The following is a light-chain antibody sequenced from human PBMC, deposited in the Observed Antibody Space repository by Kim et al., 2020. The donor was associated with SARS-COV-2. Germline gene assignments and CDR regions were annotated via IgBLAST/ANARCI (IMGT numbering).Light chain of an antibody. CDR1: SLRSYY. CDR2: GEN. Sequence: GQTIRITCQGDSLRSYYASWYQQKPGQAPILVIYGENKRPSGIPDRFSGSSSGNTASLTITGAQAEDEADYYCNSRDSSANHLDVVFGGGTQLTVL. V-gene: IGLV3-19*01. J-gene: IGLJ2*01. CDR3: NSRDSSANHLDVV.